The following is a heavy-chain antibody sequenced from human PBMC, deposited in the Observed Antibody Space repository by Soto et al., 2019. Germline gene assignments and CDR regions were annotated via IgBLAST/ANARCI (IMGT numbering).Heavy chain of an antibody. CDR1: GGSISSYY. Sequence: SETLSLTCTVSGGSISSYYWSWIRQPPGKGLEWIGYIYYSGSTNYNPSLKSRVTISVDTSKNQFSLKLSSVTAADTAVYYCARVGPYGDYVYYYMDVWGKRTTVTVSS. CDR2: IYYSGST. CDR3: ARVGPYGDYVYYYMDV. D-gene: IGHD4-17*01. J-gene: IGHJ6*03. V-gene: IGHV4-59*01.